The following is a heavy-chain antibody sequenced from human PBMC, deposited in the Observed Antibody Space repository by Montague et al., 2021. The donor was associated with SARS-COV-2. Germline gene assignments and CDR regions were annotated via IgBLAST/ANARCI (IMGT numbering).Heavy chain of an antibody. D-gene: IGHD1-26*01. CDR2: KWNN. V-gene: IGHV6-1*01. J-gene: IGHJ4*02. CDR3: ARTSASSDY. Sequence: KWNNDYAVSVKSRITINPDTSKNQISLQLNSVTPEDTAVYYCARTSASSDYWGQGTLVTVSS.